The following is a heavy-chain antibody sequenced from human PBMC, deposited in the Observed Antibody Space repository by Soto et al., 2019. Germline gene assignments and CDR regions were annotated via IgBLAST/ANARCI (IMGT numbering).Heavy chain of an antibody. CDR3: AMTSTYYYDSSGYLNNWFDP. D-gene: IGHD3-22*01. CDR2: ISAYNGNT. Sequence: GASVKVSCKASGYTFTSYGISWVRQAPGQGLEWMGWISAYNGNTNYAQKLQGRVTMTTDTSTSTAYMQLRSLRSDDTAVYYCAMTSTYYYDSSGYLNNWFDPWGQGTLVTVSS. J-gene: IGHJ5*02. V-gene: IGHV1-18*01. CDR1: GYTFTSYG.